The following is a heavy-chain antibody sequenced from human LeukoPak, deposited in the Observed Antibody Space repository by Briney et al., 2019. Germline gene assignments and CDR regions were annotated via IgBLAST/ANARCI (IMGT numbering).Heavy chain of an antibody. CDR1: GFTFSSYS. CDR2: ISSSSSYI. Sequence: PGGSLRLSCAASGFTFSSYSMNWVRQAPGKGLEWVSSISSSSSYIYYADSVKGRFTISGDNAKNSLYLQMNSLRAEDTAVYYCARVGNYDIRIPPEYWGQGTLVTVSS. J-gene: IGHJ4*02. CDR3: ARVGNYDIRIPPEY. V-gene: IGHV3-21*01. D-gene: IGHD3-9*01.